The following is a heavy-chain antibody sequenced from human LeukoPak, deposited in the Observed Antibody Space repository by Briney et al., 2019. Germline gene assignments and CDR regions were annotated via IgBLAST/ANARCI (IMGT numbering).Heavy chain of an antibody. Sequence: GGSLRLSCAASGFTFSSYAMSWVRQAPGKGLEWVSAISGSGGSTYYADSVKGRFTISRDNSKNTLYLQMNSLRAEDTAVYYCAKDGHCSSTSCYLDYWGQGTLVTVSS. D-gene: IGHD2-2*01. CDR3: AKDGHCSSTSCYLDY. J-gene: IGHJ4*02. V-gene: IGHV3-23*01. CDR1: GFTFSSYA. CDR2: ISGSGGST.